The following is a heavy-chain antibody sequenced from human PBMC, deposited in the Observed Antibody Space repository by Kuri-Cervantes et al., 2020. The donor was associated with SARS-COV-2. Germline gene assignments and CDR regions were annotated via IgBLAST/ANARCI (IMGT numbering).Heavy chain of an antibody. Sequence: GSLRLSCTVSGGSIRSGSYYWSWIRQPPGKGLEWIGYIYYSGSTNCNPSLKSRVTISVDTSKNQFSLKLSSVTAADTAVYYCARPRYGDYDGAFDIWGQGTMVTVSS. D-gene: IGHD4-17*01. CDR2: IYYSGST. CDR3: ARPRYGDYDGAFDI. V-gene: IGHV4-61*01. CDR1: GGSIRSGSYY. J-gene: IGHJ3*02.